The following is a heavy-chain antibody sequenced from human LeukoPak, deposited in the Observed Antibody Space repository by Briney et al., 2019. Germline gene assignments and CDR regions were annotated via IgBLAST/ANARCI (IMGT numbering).Heavy chain of an antibody. CDR2: INSDGSST. J-gene: IGHJ4*02. CDR3: ARGSFPSYNPLFDY. V-gene: IGHV3-74*01. D-gene: IGHD1-14*01. CDR1: GFTFSSYW. Sequence: PGGSLRLSCAASGFTFSSYWMHWVRQAPGKGLVWVSRINSDGSSTTYADSVKGRFTISRDYAKNTLYLQMNSLRADDTAVYYCARGSFPSYNPLFDYWGQGTLVTVSS.